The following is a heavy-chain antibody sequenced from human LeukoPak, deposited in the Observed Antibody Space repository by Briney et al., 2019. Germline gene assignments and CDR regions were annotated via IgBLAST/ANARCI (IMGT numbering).Heavy chain of an antibody. J-gene: IGHJ4*02. CDR2: IKQDGSEK. CDR3: ARNYYDSSGYYVY. Sequence: GGSLRPSCVVSGFTFSSYWMSWVRQAPGKGLEWVANIKQDGSEKYYVGSLKGRFTISRDNAKNSLYLQMNSLRAEDTAVYYCARNYYDSSGYYVYWGQGTLVTVSS. V-gene: IGHV3-7*01. D-gene: IGHD3-22*01. CDR1: GFTFSSYW.